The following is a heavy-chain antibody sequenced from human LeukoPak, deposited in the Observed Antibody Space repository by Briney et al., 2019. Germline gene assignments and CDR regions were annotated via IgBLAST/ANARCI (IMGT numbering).Heavy chain of an antibody. V-gene: IGHV1-58*02. D-gene: IGHD4-23*01. CDR1: GFTFTSSA. CDR2: IVVGSGNT. Sequence: SVKVSCKASGFTFTSSAMQWVRQARGQRLEWIGWIVVGSGNTNYAQKFQERVTITRDMSTSTAYMELSSLRSEDTAVYYCAAEPTVVTGESDAFDIWGQGTMVTVSS. J-gene: IGHJ3*02. CDR3: AAEPTVVTGESDAFDI.